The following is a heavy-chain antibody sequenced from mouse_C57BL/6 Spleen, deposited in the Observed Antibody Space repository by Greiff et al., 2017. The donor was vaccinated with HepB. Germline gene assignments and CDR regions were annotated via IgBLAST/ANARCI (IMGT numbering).Heavy chain of an antibody. CDR3: TTLFITTVVAKGY. CDR1: GFNIKDDY. CDR2: IDPENGDT. Sequence: EVQLQQSGAELVRPGASVKLSCTASGFNIKDDYMHWVKQRPEQGLEWIGWIDPENGDTEYASKFQGKATITADTSSNTAYLQLSSLRSEDTAVYYCTTLFITTVVAKGYWGQGTTLTVSS. D-gene: IGHD1-1*01. J-gene: IGHJ2*01. V-gene: IGHV14-4*01.